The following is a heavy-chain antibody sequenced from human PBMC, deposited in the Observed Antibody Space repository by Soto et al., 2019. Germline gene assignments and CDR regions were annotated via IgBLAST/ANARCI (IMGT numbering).Heavy chain of an antibody. Sequence: SDTLSLTCTVSGGSISSYYWSWILQPAGKGLEWIGRIYTSGSTNYNPSLKSRVTMSVDTSKNQFSLKLSSVTAADTAVYYCARVDYYDSSGYDPYFDYWGQGTLGTVSA. V-gene: IGHV4-4*07. J-gene: IGHJ4*02. CDR3: ARVDYYDSSGYDPYFDY. CDR1: GGSISSYY. CDR2: IYTSGST. D-gene: IGHD3-22*01.